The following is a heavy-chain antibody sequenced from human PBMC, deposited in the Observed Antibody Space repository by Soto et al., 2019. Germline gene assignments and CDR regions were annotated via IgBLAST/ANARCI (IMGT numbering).Heavy chain of an antibody. J-gene: IGHJ6*02. V-gene: IGHV3-9*01. D-gene: IGHD3-3*01. CDR1: GFTFDDYA. CDR2: ISWNSGSI. Sequence: EVQLVESGGSLVQPGRSLRLSCAASGFTFDDYAMHWVRQAPGKGLEWVSGISWNSGSIGYADSVKGRFTISRDNAKNTLYLQMSSLRAEDTALYYCAKDMGLDYDFWSGYFMGGMDVWGQGTTVTVSS. CDR3: AKDMGLDYDFWSGYFMGGMDV.